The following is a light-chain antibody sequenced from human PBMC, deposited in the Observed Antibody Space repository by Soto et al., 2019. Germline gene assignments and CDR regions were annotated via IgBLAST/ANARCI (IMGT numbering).Light chain of an antibody. CDR3: QQYNNWPPLT. V-gene: IGKV3-15*01. CDR2: GAS. Sequence: EIVMTQSPATLSVSPGERVTLSCRASQSVSNNLGWYKQKPGQAPRLLIYGASTRATGIPARFSGSGSGTEFTLTISSLQSEDFAVYYCQQYNNWPPLTFGGGTKVEIK. J-gene: IGKJ4*01. CDR1: QSVSNN.